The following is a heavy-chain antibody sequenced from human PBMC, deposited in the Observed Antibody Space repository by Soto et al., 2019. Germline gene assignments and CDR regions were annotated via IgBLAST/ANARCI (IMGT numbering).Heavy chain of an antibody. Sequence: QVQLQESGPGLVKPSQTLSLTCTVSGGSVSDGGYYWSWIRQHPGKGLEWLGTLYYSGSTHYNPSLKRRLSISLDMSKNPFPLKLSSVTAADTATYSCARDFGAGADYYGSSPWGKGTLVNVSS. J-gene: IGHJ5*01. CDR1: GGSVSDGGYY. D-gene: IGHD3-10*01. V-gene: IGHV4-31*03. CDR2: LYYSGST. CDR3: ARDFGAGADYYGSSP.